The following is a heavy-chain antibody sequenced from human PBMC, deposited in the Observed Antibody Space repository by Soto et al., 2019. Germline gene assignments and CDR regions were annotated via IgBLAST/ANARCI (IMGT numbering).Heavy chain of an antibody. D-gene: IGHD2-2*01. CDR3: AKGISVVVPAAQDLFDY. J-gene: IGHJ4*02. CDR2: ISYDGSNK. V-gene: IGHV3-30*18. Sequence: GGSLRLSCAASGFTFSSYGMHWVRQAPGKGLEWVAVISYDGSNKYYADSVKGRFTISRDNSKNTLYLQMNSLRAEDTAVYYCAKGISVVVPAAQDLFDYWGQGTLVTVSS. CDR1: GFTFSSYG.